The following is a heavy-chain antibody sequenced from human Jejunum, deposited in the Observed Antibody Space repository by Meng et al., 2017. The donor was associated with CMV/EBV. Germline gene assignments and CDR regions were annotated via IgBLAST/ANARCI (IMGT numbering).Heavy chain of an antibody. Sequence: SNYGMHWVRQAPGTGLAWVSFMRYDGTTTYYADSVKGRFTISRDNSKNTLYLQMNSLRPEDTAVYYCAKDHDFVTGKGYHYAMDVWGQGTRVTVSS. CDR3: AKDHDFVTGKGYHYAMDV. CDR1: SNYG. J-gene: IGHJ6*02. CDR2: MRYDGTTT. V-gene: IGHV3-30*02. D-gene: IGHD2-21*02.